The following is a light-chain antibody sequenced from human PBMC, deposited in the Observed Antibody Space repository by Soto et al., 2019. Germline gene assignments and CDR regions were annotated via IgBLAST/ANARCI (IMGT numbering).Light chain of an antibody. CDR3: QSYDSSLSASV. CDR2: DNT. CDR1: SSNIGAGYD. Sequence: QSVLTQSPSVSGAPGQRVTISCTGSSSNIGAGYDVYWYQQLPGTAPKLLIYDNTNRPSGVPDRFSGSKSGTSASLAITGLQAEDDAEYYCQSYDSSLSASVFGGGTQLTVL. V-gene: IGLV1-40*01. J-gene: IGLJ7*01.